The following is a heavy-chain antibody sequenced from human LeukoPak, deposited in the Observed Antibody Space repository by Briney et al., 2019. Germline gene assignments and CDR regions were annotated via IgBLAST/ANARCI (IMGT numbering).Heavy chain of an antibody. V-gene: IGHV3-23*01. J-gene: IGHJ4*02. D-gene: IGHD6-6*01. CDR2: ISPSGDIL. Sequence: GGSLRLSCAASGFTFSRHGINWVRQAPGKGLEWVSGISPSGDILYYADSVKSHFTISRDNFKNTVYLQMNSLRAEDTGVYYCAAQLARGVDYWGQGTLVTVSS. CDR3: AAQLARGVDY. CDR1: GFTFSRHG.